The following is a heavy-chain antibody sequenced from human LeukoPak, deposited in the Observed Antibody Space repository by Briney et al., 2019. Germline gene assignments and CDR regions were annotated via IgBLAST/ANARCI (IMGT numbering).Heavy chain of an antibody. Sequence: SETLSLTCAVYGGSFSGYYWSWIRQPPGKGLEWIGEINHSGSTNYNPSLKSRVTISVDTSKNQFSLKLSSVTAADTAVYYCARGYYGSGSYYDYWGQGTLVTVSS. D-gene: IGHD3-10*01. CDR1: GGSFSGYY. CDR3: ARGYYGSGSYYDY. V-gene: IGHV4-34*01. J-gene: IGHJ4*02. CDR2: INHSGST.